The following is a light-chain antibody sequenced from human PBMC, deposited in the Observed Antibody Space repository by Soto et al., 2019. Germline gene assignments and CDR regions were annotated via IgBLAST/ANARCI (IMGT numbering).Light chain of an antibody. J-gene: IGKJ2*01. Sequence: DIVLTQSPGTLSLSPGERATLSCRASQNVKNNYLAWYQQKPGQAPRLLIRGASSRAAGLPDRFSGSWSGTAFALTVRRLEPEDFAVYYCQQYGSSPGTFGQGTKLEIK. V-gene: IGKV3-20*01. CDR2: GAS. CDR1: QNVKNNY. CDR3: QQYGSSPGT.